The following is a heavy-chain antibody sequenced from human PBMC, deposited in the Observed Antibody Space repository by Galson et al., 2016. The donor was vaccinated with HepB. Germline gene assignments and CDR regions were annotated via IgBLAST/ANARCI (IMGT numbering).Heavy chain of an antibody. CDR3: ARDFLFAHDL. V-gene: IGHV3-74*01. Sequence: SLRLSCAASGFTFSDYWMHWVRQAPGKGLVWVSRIRGDAGDTNYADSVKGRFTISRDNAKNTLFLQMNSLRAEDTAVYYCARDFLFAHDLWGPGTLVTVSS. CDR1: GFTFSDYW. CDR2: IRGDAGDT. D-gene: IGHD3-3*01. J-gene: IGHJ5*02.